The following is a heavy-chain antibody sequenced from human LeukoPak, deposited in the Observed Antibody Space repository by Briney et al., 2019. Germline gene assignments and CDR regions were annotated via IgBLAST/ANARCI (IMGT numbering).Heavy chain of an antibody. CDR2: IYSGGYT. Sequence: GGSLRLSCAASGFTVTTNYMTRVRQAPGKGLEWVSIIYSGGYTDYADSVKGRFTISRDNSKNTLDLQMNSLRAEYTAVYYCARRLEYSGSKGVFDYWGQGTLVTVSS. D-gene: IGHD1-26*01. J-gene: IGHJ4*02. CDR3: ARRLEYSGSKGVFDY. V-gene: IGHV3-66*01. CDR1: GFTVTTNY.